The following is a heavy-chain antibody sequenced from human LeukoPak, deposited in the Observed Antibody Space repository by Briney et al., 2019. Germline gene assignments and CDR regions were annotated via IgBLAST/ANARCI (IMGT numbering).Heavy chain of an antibody. D-gene: IGHD6-19*01. Sequence: GGSLRLSCAASQFTFNNNAMSWVRQAPGKGLEWVSGLSGDSSSIYYAASVKGRFTISRDNSKNMLYLQMNSLRAEDTAVYYCAKDHRSSGWPYYFDYWGQGTLVTVSS. CDR1: QFTFNNNA. V-gene: IGHV3-23*01. CDR2: LSGDSSSI. CDR3: AKDHRSSGWPYYFDY. J-gene: IGHJ4*02.